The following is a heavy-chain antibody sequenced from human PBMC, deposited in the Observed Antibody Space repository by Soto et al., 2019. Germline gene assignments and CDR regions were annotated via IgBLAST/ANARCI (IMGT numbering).Heavy chain of an antibody. CDR2: ISGSGGST. CDR3: ANMGILDYDYIWGSYDYFDY. V-gene: IGHV3-23*01. J-gene: IGHJ4*02. D-gene: IGHD3-16*01. CDR1: GFTFSSYA. Sequence: PGGSLRLSCAASGFTFSSYAMSWVRQAPGKGLEWVSAISGSGGSTYYADSVKGRFTISRDNSKNTLYLQMNSLRAEDTAVYYCANMGILDYDYIWGSYDYFDYWGQGTLVTVSS.